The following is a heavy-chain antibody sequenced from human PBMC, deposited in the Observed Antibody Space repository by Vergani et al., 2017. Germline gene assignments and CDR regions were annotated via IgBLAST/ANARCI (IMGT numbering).Heavy chain of an antibody. J-gene: IGHJ6*02. CDR1: GGIFSSYT. CDR2: IIPILGIA. Sequence: QVQLVQSGAEVKKPGSSVKVSCKASGGIFSSYTISWVRQAPGQGLEWMGRIIPILGIANYAQKFQGRVTITAEKSTSTAYMELSSLRSEDTAVYYCARALGRRPFYYYYGMEVWRQGTTVTVSS. CDR3: ARALGRRPFYYYYGMEV. V-gene: IGHV1-69*02.